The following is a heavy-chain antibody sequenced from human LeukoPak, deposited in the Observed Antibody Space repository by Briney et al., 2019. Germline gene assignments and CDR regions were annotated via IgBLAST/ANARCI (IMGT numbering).Heavy chain of an antibody. D-gene: IGHD6-19*01. V-gene: IGHV1-18*01. J-gene: IGHJ4*02. CDR2: ISAYNGNT. Sequence: ASVKVSCKASGYTFTSYGIGWVRQAPGQGLEWMGWISAYNGNTNYAQKLQGRVTMTTDTSTSTAYMELRSLRSDDTAVYYCARTGDSSGWSYFDYWGQGTLVTVSS. CDR3: ARTGDSSGWSYFDY. CDR1: GYTFTSYG.